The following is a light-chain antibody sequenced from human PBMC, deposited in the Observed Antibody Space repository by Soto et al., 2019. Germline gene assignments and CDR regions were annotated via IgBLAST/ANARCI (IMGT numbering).Light chain of an antibody. CDR3: QQFNNHRLT. J-gene: IGKJ5*01. CDR2: PQS. Sequence: IQMTQSPSTLSASVRDRVTITCRASHSITSRLAWYHQKPGKAPKLLIHPQSSLQSGAPTRFSGSGSGTDFTLTISSLQPEDFATYYCQQFNNHRLTFGQGTRLEV. V-gene: IGKV1-5*01. CDR1: HSITSR.